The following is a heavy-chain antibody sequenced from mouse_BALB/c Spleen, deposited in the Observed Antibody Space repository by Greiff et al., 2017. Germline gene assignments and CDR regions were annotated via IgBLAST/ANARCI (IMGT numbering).Heavy chain of an antibody. J-gene: IGHJ4*01. CDR1: GYSITSDYA. D-gene: IGHD4-1*01. CDR2: ISYSGST. Sequence: DVHLVESGPGLVKPSQSLSLTCTVTGYSITSDYAWNWIRQFPGNKLEWMGYISYSGSTSYNPSLKSRISITRDTSKNQFFLQLNSVTTEDTATYYSARKELGHYYAMDYWGQGTSVTVSS. CDR3: ARKELGHYYAMDY. V-gene: IGHV3-2*02.